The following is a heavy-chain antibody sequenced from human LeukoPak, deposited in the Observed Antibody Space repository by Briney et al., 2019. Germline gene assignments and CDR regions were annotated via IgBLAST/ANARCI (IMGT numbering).Heavy chain of an antibody. V-gene: IGHV1-46*01. CDR3: ARDWWYMGTVDY. CDR2: IYPGGGST. J-gene: IGHJ4*02. Sequence: ASVKVSCKASGYTFTSYYIHWVRQAPGQGLEWMGIIYPGGGSTSYAQKFQGRVTMTRDMSTSTVYMELSSLRSEDTAVYYCARDWWYMGTVDYWGQGTLVTVSS. D-gene: IGHD2-15*01. CDR1: GYTFTSYY.